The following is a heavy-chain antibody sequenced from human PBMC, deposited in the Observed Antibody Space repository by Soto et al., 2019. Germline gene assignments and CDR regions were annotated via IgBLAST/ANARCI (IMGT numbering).Heavy chain of an antibody. CDR3: ARETGENWTYEAH. D-gene: IGHD1-7*01. CDR2: LHINGVT. J-gene: IGHJ1*01. Sequence: QVQQQESGPGLVKPSDTLSLICSVSGTYISEFSWSWIRQPAGKGLEWIGRLHINGVTQYNPSFKTRVTMSIDTSRNHVSLNLQSATAADTAVYYCARETGENWTYEAHWGQGTLVTVSS. V-gene: IGHV4-4*07. CDR1: GTYISEFS.